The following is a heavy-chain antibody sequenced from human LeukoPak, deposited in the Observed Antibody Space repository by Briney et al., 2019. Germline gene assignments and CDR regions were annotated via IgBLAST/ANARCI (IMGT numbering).Heavy chain of an antibody. J-gene: IGHJ4*02. CDR2: ISAYNGNT. V-gene: IGHV1-18*01. CDR3: ARVYGLGGGRWDYFDY. CDR1: GYTFTSYG. D-gene: IGHD2-15*01. Sequence: ASVKVSCKXSGYTFTSYGISWVRQAPRQGLEWMGRISAYNGNTNYAQKLQGRVTMTTDTSTSTAYMELRSLRSDDTAVYYCARVYGLGGGRWDYFDYWGQGTLVTVSS.